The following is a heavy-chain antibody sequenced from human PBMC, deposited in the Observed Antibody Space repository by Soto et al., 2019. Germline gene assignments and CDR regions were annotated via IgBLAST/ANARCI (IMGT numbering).Heavy chain of an antibody. CDR3: ARGQYYDFWNGNYYYYYAMDV. D-gene: IGHD3-3*01. V-gene: IGHV4-34*01. J-gene: IGHJ6*02. CDR1: GGSFSGYY. Sequence: SETLSLTXAVYGGSFSGYYWSWIRQPPGKGLEWIGEINHSGISNYNPSLKSRVTISVDTSKNQFSLSLSSVTAADTAVYYCARGQYYDFWNGNYYYYYAMDVWGQGTTVTVSS. CDR2: INHSGIS.